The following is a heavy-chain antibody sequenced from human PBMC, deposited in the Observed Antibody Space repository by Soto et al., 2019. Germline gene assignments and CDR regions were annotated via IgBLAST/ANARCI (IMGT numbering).Heavy chain of an antibody. Sequence: EVQMLESGGGLVQPGGSLRLSCAASGFIFSSYGINWVRQQPGKGLEWVSGISGNGMTTYYAASVQGRFTISRDNSKNTVFLHMSSLRAEDAAVYYCAKDWDWYFYDYTGSYETKHPFDSWGQGALVTVSS. CDR1: GFIFSSYG. CDR3: AKDWDWYFYDYTGSYETKHPFDS. CDR2: ISGNGMTT. D-gene: IGHD3-22*01. J-gene: IGHJ4*02. V-gene: IGHV3-23*01.